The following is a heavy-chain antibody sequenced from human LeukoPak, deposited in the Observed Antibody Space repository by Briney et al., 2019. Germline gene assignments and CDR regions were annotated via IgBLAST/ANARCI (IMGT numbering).Heavy chain of an antibody. Sequence: ASVKVSCKASGGTFSSYAISWVRQAPGQGLEWMGRIFPIFGIANYAQKFQGRVTITADKSTSTAYMELSSLRSEDTAVYYCARGYDSSGYYHSDFDYWGQGTLFTVSS. J-gene: IGHJ4*02. V-gene: IGHV1-69*04. D-gene: IGHD3-22*01. CDR3: ARGYDSSGYYHSDFDY. CDR1: GGTFSSYA. CDR2: IFPIFGIA.